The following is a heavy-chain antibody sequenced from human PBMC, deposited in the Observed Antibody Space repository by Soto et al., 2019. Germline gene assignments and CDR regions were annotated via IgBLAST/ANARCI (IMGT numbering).Heavy chain of an antibody. Sequence: EVQLVESGGGLIQPGGSLRLSCAVSGFTVSNNYMSWVRQAPGKGLEGVSVIYSGGYTAYGDSVKGRFTISRDNSKNTLFLQRKGLRPADSAVFSWATQPGGGGYGGQGTLVTVSS. CDR1: GFTVSNNY. J-gene: IGHJ4*02. V-gene: IGHV3-53*01. CDR3: ATQPGGGGY. CDR2: IYSGGYT. D-gene: IGHD2-2*01.